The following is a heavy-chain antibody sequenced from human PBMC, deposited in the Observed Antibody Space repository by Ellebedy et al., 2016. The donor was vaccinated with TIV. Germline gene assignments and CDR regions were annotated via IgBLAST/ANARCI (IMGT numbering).Heavy chain of an antibody. CDR2: ISYDGSNG. J-gene: IGHJ3*02. CDR3: ARDYGDYTYSDAFDI. CDR1: GFTFSSYA. D-gene: IGHD4-17*01. Sequence: GESLKISCAASGFTFSSYAMHWVRQAPGKGLEWVAVISYDGSNGYYADSVKGRFTISRDNAKNTLYLQMNSLRAEDTAVYYCARDYGDYTYSDAFDIWGQGTMVTVSS. V-gene: IGHV3-30*07.